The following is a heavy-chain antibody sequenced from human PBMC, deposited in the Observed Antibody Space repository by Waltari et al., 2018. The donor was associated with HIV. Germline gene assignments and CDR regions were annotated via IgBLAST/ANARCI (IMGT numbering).Heavy chain of an antibody. Sequence: EVQLVASGGGLVLPGESLTPSCVASGLNLPALWMHWFRQVPGKGPLWFSRLTKDGRNAIYADSVKGRFTISRDIAKNTLYLELRRVGVEDSGVYYCVRNEVWQRYHYFEHWGQGTLVTVSP. CDR3: VRNEVWQRYHYFEH. CDR1: GLNLPALW. CDR2: LTKDGRNA. D-gene: IGHD3-16*01. V-gene: IGHV3-74*01. J-gene: IGHJ1*01.